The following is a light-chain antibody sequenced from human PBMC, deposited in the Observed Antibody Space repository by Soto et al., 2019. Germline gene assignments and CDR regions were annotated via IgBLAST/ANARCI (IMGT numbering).Light chain of an antibody. V-gene: IGKV1-5*03. CDR3: QQYNSYSPIT. CDR2: KAS. J-gene: IGKJ5*01. Sequence: DIQMTQYPSTLSASVGDRVTITCRASQSISSWLAWYQQKPGKAPKLLIYKASSLESGVPSRFSGSGSGTEFTLTISSLQPDDFATYYCQQYNSYSPITFGQGTLLEIK. CDR1: QSISSW.